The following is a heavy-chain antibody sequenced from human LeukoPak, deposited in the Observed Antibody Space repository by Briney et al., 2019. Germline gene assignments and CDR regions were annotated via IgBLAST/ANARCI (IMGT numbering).Heavy chain of an antibody. D-gene: IGHD2-8*01. CDR1: GDSISSYY. CDR3: AKRSPSSYAIDY. Sequence: SETLSLTCTVSGDSISSYYWSWIRQPPGKGLEFIGYIYTSSGSNYNPSLKSRATISIDTSKNPFSLNLSSMTAADTAVYYCAKRSPSSYAIDYWGQGTLVTVSS. J-gene: IGHJ4*02. V-gene: IGHV4-4*09. CDR2: IYTSSGS.